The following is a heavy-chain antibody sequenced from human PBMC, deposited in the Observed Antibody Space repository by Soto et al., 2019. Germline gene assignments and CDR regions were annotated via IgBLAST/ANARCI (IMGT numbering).Heavy chain of an antibody. CDR2: ISYDGSNK. CDR3: ARAGDFWSGYSDYYYYGMDV. J-gene: IGHJ6*02. D-gene: IGHD3-3*01. Sequence: GGSLRLSCAASGFTFSSYAMHWVRQAPGKGLEWVAVISYDGSNKYYADSVKGRFTISRDNSKNTLYLQMNSLRAEDTAVYYCARAGDFWSGYSDYYYYGMDVWGQGTTVTVS. CDR1: GFTFSSYA. V-gene: IGHV3-30-3*01.